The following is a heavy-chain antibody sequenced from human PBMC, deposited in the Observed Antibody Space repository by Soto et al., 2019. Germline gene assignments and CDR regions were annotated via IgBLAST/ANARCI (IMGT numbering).Heavy chain of an antibody. D-gene: IGHD3-10*01. J-gene: IGHJ6*02. CDR2: LDGAGGST. CDR3: AAPRDEYGSGVSWFTYGMDI. V-gene: IGHV3-23*01. Sequence: QPGGSLRLSCLASGFTFSDFAMTWVRHVPGRGLEWVASLDGAGGSTYYAESVRGRFSIPRDNSQNTLFLQMKRLTVDDTAIYYCAAPRDEYGSGVSWFTYGMDIWGQGTTVTVSS. CDR1: GFTFSDFA.